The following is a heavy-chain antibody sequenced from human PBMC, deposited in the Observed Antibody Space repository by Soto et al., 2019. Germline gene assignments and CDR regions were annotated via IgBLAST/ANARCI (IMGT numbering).Heavy chain of an antibody. J-gene: IGHJ3*02. CDR3: AKGPIAVAGTDLAFDI. Sequence: PGGSLRLSCAASGFTFSSYAMSWVRQAPGKGLEWVSAISGSGGSTYYADSVKGRFTISRDNSKNTLYLQMNSLRAEDTAVYYCAKGPIAVAGTDLAFDIWGQGTMVTVSS. CDR1: GFTFSSYA. V-gene: IGHV3-23*01. CDR2: ISGSGGST. D-gene: IGHD6-19*01.